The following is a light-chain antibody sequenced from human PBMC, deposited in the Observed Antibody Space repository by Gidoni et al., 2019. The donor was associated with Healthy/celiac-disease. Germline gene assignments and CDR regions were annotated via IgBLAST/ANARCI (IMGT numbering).Light chain of an antibody. V-gene: IGKV3-20*01. CDR2: GAS. Sequence: EIVLPQSPGTLSLSPGERATLSCTASQSVSSSYLAWYQQKPGQAPRLLIYGASSRATGSPDRFSGSGSGTDFTLTISRLEPEDFAVYYCQQYGSAFTFGGXTKVEIK. CDR3: QQYGSAFT. J-gene: IGKJ4*01. CDR1: QSVSSSY.